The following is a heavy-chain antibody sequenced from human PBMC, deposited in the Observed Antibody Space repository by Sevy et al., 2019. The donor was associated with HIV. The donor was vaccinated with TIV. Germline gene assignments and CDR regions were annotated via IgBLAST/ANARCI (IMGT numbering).Heavy chain of an antibody. V-gene: IGHV4-59*13. CDR2: MHYSGST. J-gene: IGHJ5*02. Sequence: SETLSLTCAVSGDSISGYYWGWNRQPPGKGLEWIAYMHYSGSTNFNPSLKSRVTISVDTSKNQFSLKLSSVTAADTAVYYCARVYISGREGPGWFDPWGQGTLVTVSS. CDR3: ARVYISGREGPGWFDP. CDR1: GDSISGYY. D-gene: IGHD5-12*01.